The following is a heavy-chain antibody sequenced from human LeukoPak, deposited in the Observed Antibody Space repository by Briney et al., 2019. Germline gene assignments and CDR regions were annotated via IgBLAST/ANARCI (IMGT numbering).Heavy chain of an antibody. CDR2: INGDRSNT. CDR1: GFTFSSYG. V-gene: IGHV3-74*01. Sequence: GGSLRLSCAASGFTFSSYGMHWVRQAPGKGLVWVSRINGDRSNTSYADSVKGRFMISRDNAKNTLYLQMNSLRAEDTAVYYCARVVSTSEDWGQGTLVTVSS. D-gene: IGHD6-13*01. J-gene: IGHJ4*02. CDR3: ARVVSTSED.